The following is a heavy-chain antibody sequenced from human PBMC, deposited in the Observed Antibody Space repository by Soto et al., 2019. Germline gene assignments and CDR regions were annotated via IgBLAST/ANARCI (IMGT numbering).Heavy chain of an antibody. D-gene: IGHD1-26*01. V-gene: IGHV4-59*09. CDR3: ASGSGSYYAY. J-gene: IGHJ4*02. CDR2: GST. Sequence: GSTNYNPSLKSRVTISIDTSKNQFSLKLSSVTAADTAVFYCASGSGSYYAYWGQGTLVTFSS.